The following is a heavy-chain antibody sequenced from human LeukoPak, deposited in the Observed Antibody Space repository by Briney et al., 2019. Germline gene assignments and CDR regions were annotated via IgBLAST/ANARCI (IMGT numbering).Heavy chain of an antibody. CDR3: ARQYYDILTGYSRGAFDI. CDR1: GGSISSSSYY. Sequence: SETLSLTCTVSGGSISSSSYYWGWIRQPPGKGLEWIGSIYYSGSTYYNPSLKSRVTISVDTSKNQFSLKLSSVTAADTAVYYCARQYYDILTGYSRGAFDIWGQGTMVTVSS. V-gene: IGHV4-39*01. J-gene: IGHJ3*02. CDR2: IYYSGST. D-gene: IGHD3-9*01.